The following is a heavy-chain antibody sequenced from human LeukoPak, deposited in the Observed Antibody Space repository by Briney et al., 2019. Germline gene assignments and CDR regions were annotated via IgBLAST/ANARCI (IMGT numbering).Heavy chain of an antibody. CDR1: GYTFTGYY. CDR3: ARDEAPTTVTTPIWWFDP. J-gene: IGHJ5*02. V-gene: IGHV1-2*02. CDR2: INPNSGGT. Sequence: ASVKVSCKASGYTFTGYYMHWVRQAPGQGLEWMGWINPNSGGTNYAQKFQGRVTMTRDTSISTAYMELSRLRSDDTAVYYCARDEAPTTVTTPIWWFDPRGQGTLVTVSS. D-gene: IGHD4-11*01.